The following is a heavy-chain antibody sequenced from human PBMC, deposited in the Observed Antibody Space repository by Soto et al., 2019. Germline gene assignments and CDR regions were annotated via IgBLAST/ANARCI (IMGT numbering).Heavy chain of an antibody. D-gene: IGHD2-2*02. Sequence: QVQLQESGPGLVKPLQTLSLTCTVSGASISSGDYYWSWIRQHPGKGLERIGIIHYSGSTNYNPSLESRVTILVDTSKNQVSLKMSSVTAADTAVYYCARLKSDCGSVMCYKGWVDYWGQGTLVTVSS. CDR2: IHYSGST. J-gene: IGHJ4*02. CDR3: ARLKSDCGSVMCYKGWVDY. CDR1: GASISSGDYY. V-gene: IGHV4-31*03.